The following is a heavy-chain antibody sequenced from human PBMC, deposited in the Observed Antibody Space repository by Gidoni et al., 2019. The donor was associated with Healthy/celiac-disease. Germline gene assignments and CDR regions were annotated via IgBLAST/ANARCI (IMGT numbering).Heavy chain of an antibody. Sequence: QVQLVESGGGVVQPGRSLSLSCAASAFTFSSYGRPWVRRAPGKGLEWVAGIAYDGSNKYYADSVKGRFTISRDNSKNTLYLQMNSLRAEDTAVYYCAKDAGILWFRELLTHYFDYWGQGTLVTVSS. D-gene: IGHD3-10*01. J-gene: IGHJ4*02. CDR1: AFTFSSYG. CDR2: IAYDGSNK. V-gene: IGHV3-30*18. CDR3: AKDAGILWFRELLTHYFDY.